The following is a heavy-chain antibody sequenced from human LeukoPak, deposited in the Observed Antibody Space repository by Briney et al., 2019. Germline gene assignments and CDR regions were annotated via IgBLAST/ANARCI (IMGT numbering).Heavy chain of an antibody. CDR2: ISYDGSNK. CDR3: ARASGVAADNFDY. V-gene: IGHV3-30-3*01. Sequence: GGSLRLSCAASGFTFSSYAMHWVRQAPGKGLEWVAVISYDGSNKYYADSVKGRFTISRDNSKSTLYLQMNSLRAEDTAVYYCARASGVAADNFDYWGQGTLVTVSS. D-gene: IGHD2-15*01. J-gene: IGHJ4*02. CDR1: GFTFSSYA.